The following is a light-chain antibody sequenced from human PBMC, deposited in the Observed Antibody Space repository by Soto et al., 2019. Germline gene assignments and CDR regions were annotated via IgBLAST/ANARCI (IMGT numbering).Light chain of an antibody. CDR1: QSISSC. V-gene: IGKV1-39*01. Sequence: DIQMTQSPSSLSASVGDRVTITCLASQSISSCLKWYQQKPGKAPKLQIYDASSMQRGVHSRFSGSGSGTEFTRTISSLHTEKFATYYCQQSPSTSIAFGPTTKVVIK. CDR3: QQSPSTSIA. J-gene: IGKJ3*01. CDR2: DAS.